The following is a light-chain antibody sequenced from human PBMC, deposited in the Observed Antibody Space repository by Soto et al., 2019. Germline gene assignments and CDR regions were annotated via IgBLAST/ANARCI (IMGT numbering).Light chain of an antibody. CDR3: SSYTSSTTRV. CDR1: SSDVGGYNY. J-gene: IGLJ1*01. Sequence: QSALTQPASVSGSPGQSITISCTGTSSDVGGYNYVSWYQQHPGKTPKLMIYEVGNRPSGVSNRFSASKSGNTASLTISGLQAEDEAGYYCSSYTSSTTRVFGTGTKVTVL. V-gene: IGLV2-14*01. CDR2: EVG.